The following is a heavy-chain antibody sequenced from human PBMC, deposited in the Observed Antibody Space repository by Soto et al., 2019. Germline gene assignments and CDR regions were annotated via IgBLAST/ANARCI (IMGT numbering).Heavy chain of an antibody. CDR3: AAYSGWSFDY. Sequence: GGSLRLSCAASGFAFSTYSMTWVRQAPGKGLEWVSALIGSGINTYYADSVKGRFTISRDNSKNTLYLQMNSLRAEDTAVYYCAAYSGWSFDYWGQGTLVTAPQ. CDR1: GFAFSTYS. V-gene: IGHV3-23*01. D-gene: IGHD6-19*01. CDR2: LIGSGINT. J-gene: IGHJ4*02.